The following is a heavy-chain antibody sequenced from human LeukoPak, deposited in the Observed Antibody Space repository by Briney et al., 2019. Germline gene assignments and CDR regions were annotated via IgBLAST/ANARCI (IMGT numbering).Heavy chain of an antibody. CDR2: MNPNSGNT. CDR3: AGGMGSGSYSAAYYFDY. CDR1: GYTFTSYD. D-gene: IGHD3-22*01. J-gene: IGHJ4*02. V-gene: IGHV1-8*01. Sequence: GASVKVSCKASGYTFTSYDFNWVRQATGQGLEWMGWMNPNSGNTGYAQKFQGRVTMTRNTSISTAYMELSSLRSEDTAVYYCAGGMGSGSYSAAYYFDYWGQGTLVTVSS.